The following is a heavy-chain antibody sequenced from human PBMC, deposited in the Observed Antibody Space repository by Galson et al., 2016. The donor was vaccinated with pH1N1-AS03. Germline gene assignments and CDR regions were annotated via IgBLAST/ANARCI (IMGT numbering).Heavy chain of an antibody. CDR1: GFTVSSSH. CDR3: VRDFRWGGNSGY. D-gene: IGHD4-23*01. Sequence: SLRLSCAASGFTVSSSHMNWVRQAPGKGLGWVSIIYSGGTTYYADSVKGRFIVSRDNSKNTLYLQMNSLRAEDTAVYYCVRDFRWGGNSGYWGQGTLVTVSS. CDR2: IYSGGTT. J-gene: IGHJ4*02. V-gene: IGHV3-66*01.